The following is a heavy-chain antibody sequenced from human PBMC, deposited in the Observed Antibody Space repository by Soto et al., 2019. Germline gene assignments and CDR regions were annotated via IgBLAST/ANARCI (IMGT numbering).Heavy chain of an antibody. Sequence: QVQLQESGPGLVKPSQTLSLTCTVSGGSISSGDYHWSWLRQPPGKGLEWIGYIYYSGSTYYNPSLKGRVTISVDTSKNQFSLKMNSVTAADTAVYYCARVVTTVTTRFDCWGQGTLVTVSS. CDR1: GGSISSGDYH. CDR2: IYYSGST. V-gene: IGHV4-30-4*01. CDR3: ARVVTTVTTRFDC. D-gene: IGHD4-17*01. J-gene: IGHJ4*02.